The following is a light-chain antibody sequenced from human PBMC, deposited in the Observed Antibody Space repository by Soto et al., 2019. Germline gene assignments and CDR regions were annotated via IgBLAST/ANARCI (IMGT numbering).Light chain of an antibody. CDR1: QSVSGNN. V-gene: IGKV3-11*01. J-gene: IGKJ5*01. CDR3: QQRSNWPPIT. Sequence: EIMLTQSPGTLSLSPGQRATLSCRASQSVSGNNLAWYQQKPGQAPRLLIYDASNRATGIPARFSGSGSGTDFTLTISSLEPEDFAVYYCQQRSNWPPITFGQGTRLEI. CDR2: DAS.